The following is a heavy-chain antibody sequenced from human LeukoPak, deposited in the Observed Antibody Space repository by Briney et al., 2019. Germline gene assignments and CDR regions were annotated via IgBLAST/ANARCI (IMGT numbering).Heavy chain of an antibody. CDR3: ARGYDSIPLNY. Sequence: TTSETLSLTCAVYGGSFSGYYWSWIRQPPGKGLEWIGEINHSGSTNYNPSLKSRVTISVDTSKNQFSLKLSSVTAADTAVYYCARGYDSIPLNYWGQGTLVTVSS. CDR1: GGSFSGYY. CDR2: INHSGST. V-gene: IGHV4-34*01. D-gene: IGHD3-22*01. J-gene: IGHJ4*02.